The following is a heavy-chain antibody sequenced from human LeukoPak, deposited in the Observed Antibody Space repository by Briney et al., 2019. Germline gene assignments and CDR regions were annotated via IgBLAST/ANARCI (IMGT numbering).Heavy chain of an antibody. D-gene: IGHD3-10*01. V-gene: IGHV4-39*01. Sequence: PSETLSPTCPVSGGSISSSSYYWGWIRQPPGKGLEWIGSIYYSGSTYYNPSLKSRVTISVDTSKNQFSLKLSSVTAADTAVYYCASLYGSGSNDYWGQGTLVTVSS. CDR3: ASLYGSGSNDY. CDR1: GGSISSSSYY. CDR2: IYYSGST. J-gene: IGHJ4*02.